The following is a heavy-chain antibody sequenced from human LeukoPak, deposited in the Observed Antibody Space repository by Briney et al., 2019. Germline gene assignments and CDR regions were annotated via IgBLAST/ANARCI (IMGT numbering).Heavy chain of an antibody. CDR2: ISETGTRT. CDR1: GSPFNTFA. D-gene: IGHD3-22*01. V-gene: IGHV3-23*01. J-gene: IGHJ6*02. CDR3: AKYYFDSRSNYHFFYYGLDV. Sequence: PGGSLRLSCAASGSPFNTFAMSWVRQAPGKGPEWVSGISETGTRTYYSDSVKGRFATSRDNSKNTLLLQLSSLRAEDTAVYYCAKYYFDSRSNYHFFYYGLDVWGQGTTVTVSS.